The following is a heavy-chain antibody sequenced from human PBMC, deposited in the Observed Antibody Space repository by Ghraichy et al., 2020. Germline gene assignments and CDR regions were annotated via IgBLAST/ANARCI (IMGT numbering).Heavy chain of an antibody. D-gene: IGHD2-21*02. CDR3: AREGFDVVVTAPDY. J-gene: IGHJ4*02. CDR1: GFTFSSYG. Sequence: GGSLRLSCAASGFTFSSYGMHWVRQAPGKGLEWVAVIWYDGSNKYYADSVKGRFTISRDNSKNTLYLQMNSLRAEDTAVYYCAREGFDVVVTAPDYWGQGTLVTVSS. V-gene: IGHV3-33*01. CDR2: IWYDGSNK.